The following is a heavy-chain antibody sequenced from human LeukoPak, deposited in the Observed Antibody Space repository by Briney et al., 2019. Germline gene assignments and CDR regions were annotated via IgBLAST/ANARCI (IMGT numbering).Heavy chain of an antibody. CDR3: ASRGKTYYDFWSGYYQLQYYYYMDV. CDR1: GGSFSGYY. Sequence: SETLSLTCAVYGGSFSGYYWSWIRQPPGKGLEWIGSIYYSGSTYYNPSLKSRVTISVDTSKNQFSLKLSSVTAADTAVYYCASRGKTYYDFWSGYYQLQYYYYMDVWGKGTTVTVSS. CDR2: IYYSGST. D-gene: IGHD3-3*01. J-gene: IGHJ6*03. V-gene: IGHV4-34*01.